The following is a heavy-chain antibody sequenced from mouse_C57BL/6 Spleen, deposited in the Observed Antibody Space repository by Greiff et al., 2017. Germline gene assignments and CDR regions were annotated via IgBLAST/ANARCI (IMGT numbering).Heavy chain of an antibody. CDR1: GFTFSSYG. CDR2: ISSGGSYT. J-gene: IGHJ2*01. CDR3: AKHNYYDVFVY. V-gene: IGHV5-6*01. D-gene: IGHD1-1*01. Sequence: EVKVVESGGDLVKPGGSLKLSCAASGFTFSSYGMSWVRQTPDKRLEWVATISSGGSYTYYPDSVKGRFTISRDNAKNTLYLQMSSLKSEDTAMYYCAKHNYYDVFVYGGQGTILTV.